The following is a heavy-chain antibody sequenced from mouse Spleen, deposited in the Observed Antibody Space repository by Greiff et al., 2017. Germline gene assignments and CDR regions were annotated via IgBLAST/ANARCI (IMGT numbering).Heavy chain of an antibody. V-gene: IGHV1-59*01. J-gene: IGHJ2*01. CDR2: IDPSDSYT. Sequence: VQLQQPGAELVRPGTSVKLSCKASGYTFTSYWMHWVKQRPGQGLEWIGVIDPSDSYTNYNQKFKGKATLTVDTSSSTAYMQLSSLTSEDSAVYYCARYGTFDYWGQGTTLTVSS. CDR3: ARYGTFDY. D-gene: IGHD1-1*01. CDR1: GYTFTSYW.